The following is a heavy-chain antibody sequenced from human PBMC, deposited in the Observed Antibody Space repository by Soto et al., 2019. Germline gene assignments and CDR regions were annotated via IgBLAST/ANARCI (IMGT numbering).Heavy chain of an antibody. J-gene: IGHJ5*02. CDR1: GYSFTTYA. D-gene: IGHD5-12*01. V-gene: IGHV1-18*01. CDR3: ARTISIRTAWFDP. Sequence: ASVKVSGKASGYSFTTYAMHWVRQAPGQGLEWMGWISAYNGNTNYAQKLQGRVTMTTDTSTSTTYMELRSLRSDDTAVYYCARTISIRTAWFDPWGQGTLVTVSS. CDR2: ISAYNGNT.